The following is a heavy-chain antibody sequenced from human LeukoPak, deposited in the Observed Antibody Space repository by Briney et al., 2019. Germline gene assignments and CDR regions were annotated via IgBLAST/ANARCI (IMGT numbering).Heavy chain of an antibody. Sequence: PGGSLRLSCAASGFTFSTYWMSWVRQAPGKGLEWVANIKHDGSEKYYVDSVKGRFTISRDNAKNSLYLQVDSPRAEDTAVYYCARDNWNSFDYWGQGTLVTVSS. CDR1: GFTFSTYW. V-gene: IGHV3-7*01. CDR3: ARDNWNSFDY. CDR2: IKHDGSEK. D-gene: IGHD1-20*01. J-gene: IGHJ4*02.